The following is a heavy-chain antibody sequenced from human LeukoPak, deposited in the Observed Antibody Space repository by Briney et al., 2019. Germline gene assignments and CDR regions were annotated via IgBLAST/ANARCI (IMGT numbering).Heavy chain of an antibody. CDR3: ARVVDGFAFDI. V-gene: IGHV3-11*01. D-gene: IGHD5-24*01. Sequence: GGSLRLSCAASGFTFSDYYTSWIRQAPGEGLEWVSYISSSVSTIYYADSVKGRFTISRDNAKNSLYLQMNSLRAEDTAVYYCARVVDGFAFDIWGQGTMVTVSS. CDR2: ISSSVSTI. J-gene: IGHJ3*02. CDR1: GFTFSDYY.